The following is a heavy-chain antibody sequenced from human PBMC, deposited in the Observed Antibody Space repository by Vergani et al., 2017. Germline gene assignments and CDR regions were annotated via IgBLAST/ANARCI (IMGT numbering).Heavy chain of an antibody. D-gene: IGHD6-13*01. V-gene: IGHV3-7*03. Sequence: EVQLVESGGGLVQPGGSLRLSCAASGFTFSSYWMSWVRQAPGKGLEWVANIKQDGSEKYYVDSVKGRFTISRDNAKNSLYLQMNSLRAEDTAVYYCARDSRGWAAAGPLVWGQGTLVTVSS. CDR3: ARDSRGWAAAGPLV. J-gene: IGHJ4*02. CDR1: GFTFSSYW. CDR2: IKQDGSEK.